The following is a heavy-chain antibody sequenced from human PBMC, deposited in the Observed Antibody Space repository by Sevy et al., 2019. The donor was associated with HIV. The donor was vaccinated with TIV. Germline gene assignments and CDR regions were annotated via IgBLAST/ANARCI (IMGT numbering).Heavy chain of an antibody. CDR2: IVVGSGNT. CDR1: GFTFSSSA. CDR3: ATYHYDSSGYLNDAFDI. D-gene: IGHD3-22*01. J-gene: IGHJ3*02. Sequence: ASVTVSCKASGFTFSSSAVQWVRQARGQRLEWIGWIVVGSGNTNYAQKFQERVTITRDMSTSTAYMELSSLRSEDTAVYYCATYHYDSSGYLNDAFDIWGQGTMVTVSS. V-gene: IGHV1-58*01.